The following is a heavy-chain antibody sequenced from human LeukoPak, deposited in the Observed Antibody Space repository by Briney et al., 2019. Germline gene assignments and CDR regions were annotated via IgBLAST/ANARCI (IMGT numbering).Heavy chain of an antibody. D-gene: IGHD3-22*01. CDR1: GFTFSSYS. J-gene: IGHJ4*02. V-gene: IGHV3-48*04. Sequence: GGSLRLSCAASGFTFSSYSMNWVRQAPGKGLEWVSYISSSGSTIYYADSVKGRFTISRDNAKNLLYLQMNSLRAEDTAVYYCARDPLGDYYDKSYYFDYWGQGTLVTVSS. CDR3: ARDPLGDYYDKSYYFDY. CDR2: ISSSGSTI.